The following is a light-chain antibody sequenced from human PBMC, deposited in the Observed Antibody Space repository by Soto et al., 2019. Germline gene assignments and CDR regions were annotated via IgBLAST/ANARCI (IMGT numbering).Light chain of an antibody. V-gene: IGKV1-5*03. J-gene: IGKJ1*01. CDR3: QDYASYSEA. CDR2: KAS. CDR1: QTISSW. Sequence: DVRMTIYPSTLSGSVGDRVTITCRASQTISSWLAWYQQKPGKAPKLLIYKASTLKSGVPSRFSGSGSGTEFTLTISSLQPDDFATYCCQDYASYSEAFGQGTKVDIK.